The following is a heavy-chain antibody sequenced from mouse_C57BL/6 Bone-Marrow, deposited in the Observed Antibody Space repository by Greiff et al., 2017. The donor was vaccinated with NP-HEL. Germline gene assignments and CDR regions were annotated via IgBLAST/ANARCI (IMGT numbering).Heavy chain of an antibody. CDR2: INPSSGYT. CDR1: GYTFTSYT. Sequence: QVQLKQSGAELARPGASVKMSCKASGYTFTSYTMHWVKQRPGQGLEWIGYINPSSGYTKYNQKFKDKATLTADKSSSTAYMQLSSLTSEDSAVYYCASGGTTVLGDYWGQGTTLTVSS. J-gene: IGHJ2*01. CDR3: ASGGTTVLGDY. V-gene: IGHV1-4*01. D-gene: IGHD1-1*01.